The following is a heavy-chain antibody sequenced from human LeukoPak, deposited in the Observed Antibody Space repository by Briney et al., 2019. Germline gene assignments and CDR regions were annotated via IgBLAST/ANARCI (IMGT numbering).Heavy chain of an antibody. CDR2: ISSSGSTI. CDR3: ARVGVAVAGMGYYYYMDV. D-gene: IGHD6-19*01. V-gene: IGHV3-11*04. CDR1: GFTFSDYY. J-gene: IGHJ6*03. Sequence: GGSLRLSCAASGFTFSDYYMSWIRQAPGKGLEWVAYISSSGSTIYYADSVKGRFTISRDNAKNSLYLQMNSLRAEDTAVYYCARVGVAVAGMGYYYYMDVWGKGTTVTVSS.